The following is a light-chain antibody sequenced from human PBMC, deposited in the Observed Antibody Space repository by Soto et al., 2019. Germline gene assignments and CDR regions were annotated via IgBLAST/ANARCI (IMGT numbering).Light chain of an antibody. Sequence: ETVMTQSPATLSVSPGERATLSCRATQSVATDIAWYQQKPGQAPRLLIFRASTRATGIPVRFSGSGSETEFVLTIGSLQSEDFAVYYCQQYNNWPLTFGQGTKVEIK. CDR2: RAS. V-gene: IGKV3-15*01. J-gene: IGKJ1*01. CDR1: QSVATD. CDR3: QQYNNWPLT.